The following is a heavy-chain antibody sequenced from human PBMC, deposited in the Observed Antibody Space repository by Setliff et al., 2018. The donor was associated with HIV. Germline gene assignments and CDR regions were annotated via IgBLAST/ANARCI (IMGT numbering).Heavy chain of an antibody. J-gene: IGHJ3*01. CDR1: GFIFDDYA. V-gene: IGHV3-9*01. CDR3: VKDGRAAGGYDAFHV. D-gene: IGHD6-13*01. Sequence: GGSLRLSCAASGFIFDDYAMHWVRQAPGKGLEWVSGISWNSGSIAYADSVKGRFTISRDNAKNSLYLQMNGLRSEDTAFYYCVKDGRAAGGYDAFHVWGQGTMVTVS. CDR2: ISWNSGSI.